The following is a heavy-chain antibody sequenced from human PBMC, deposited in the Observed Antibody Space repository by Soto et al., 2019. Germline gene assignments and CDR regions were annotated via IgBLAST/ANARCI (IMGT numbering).Heavy chain of an antibody. Sequence: SETLSLTCTVSGGSINSGDYYWTWVRQPPGKGLEWIGYIYYDGNSQHNPSLKSRVTMSIDTSKNQFSLNLSSVTAADTAVYYCARDRRWLPRGPNNWLDLWGQGTQLTVSS. V-gene: IGHV4-30-4*01. CDR1: GGSINSGDYY. CDR3: ARDRRWLPRGPNNWLDL. J-gene: IGHJ5*02. CDR2: IYYDGNS. D-gene: IGHD5-12*01.